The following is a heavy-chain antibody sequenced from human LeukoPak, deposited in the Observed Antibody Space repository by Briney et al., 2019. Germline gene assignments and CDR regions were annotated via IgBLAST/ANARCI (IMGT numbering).Heavy chain of an antibody. CDR2: IIHIFGTA. J-gene: IGHJ6*03. D-gene: IGHD2-8*01. Sequence: GASVKVSCKXSGGTFSSYAISWVRQTPGQGLEWRGGIIHIFGTANYSQKFQGRVTITADESTSTAYMELSSLRSEDTAVYYCARGKRKDIVLMVCAIPEFPYYYYMDVWGKGTTVTVSS. V-gene: IGHV1-69*13. CDR3: ARGKRKDIVLMVCAIPEFPYYYYMDV. CDR1: GGTFSSYA.